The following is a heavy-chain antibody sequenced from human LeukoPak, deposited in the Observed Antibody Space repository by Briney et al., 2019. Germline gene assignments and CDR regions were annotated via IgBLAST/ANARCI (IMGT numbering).Heavy chain of an antibody. CDR3: ARHSYLDSSDAFDI. V-gene: IGHV4-39*01. J-gene: IGHJ3*02. CDR2: IYYSGST. D-gene: IGHD3-9*01. Sequence: LRLSCAASGFTFSSYGMHWVRQAPGKGLEWIGSIYYSGSTYYNPSLKSRVTISVDTSKNQFSLKLSSVTAADTAVYYCARHSYLDSSDAFDIWGQGTMVTVSS. CDR1: GFTFSSYG.